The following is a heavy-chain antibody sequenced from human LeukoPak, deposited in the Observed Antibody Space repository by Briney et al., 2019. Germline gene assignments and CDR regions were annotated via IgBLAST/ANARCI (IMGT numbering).Heavy chain of an antibody. CDR1: GGSFSGYY. V-gene: IGHV4-34*01. CDR3: ARGTKRGYRVYYFDY. CDR2: INHSGST. J-gene: IGHJ4*02. D-gene: IGHD5-18*01. Sequence: TSETLSLTCAVYGGSFSGYYWSWIRQPPGKGLEWIGEINHSGSTNYNPSLKSRVTISVDTSKNQFSLKLSSVTAADTAVYYWARGTKRGYRVYYFDYWGQGTLVTVSS.